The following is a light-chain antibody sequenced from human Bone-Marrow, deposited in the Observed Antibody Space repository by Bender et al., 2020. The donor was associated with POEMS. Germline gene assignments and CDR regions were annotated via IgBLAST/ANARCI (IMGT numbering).Light chain of an antibody. CDR3: QVWNSASDHVV. CDR2: YDK. CDR1: DIGSKS. J-gene: IGLJ2*01. Sequence: VLTQPPSVSVAPGKTVTITCGGNDIGSKSVHWYRQKPGQAPVAVMYYDKYRPSGIPERFSGSNSGNTATLTISRVEAGDEADYFCQVWNSASDHVVFGGGTKLTVL. V-gene: IGLV3-21*04.